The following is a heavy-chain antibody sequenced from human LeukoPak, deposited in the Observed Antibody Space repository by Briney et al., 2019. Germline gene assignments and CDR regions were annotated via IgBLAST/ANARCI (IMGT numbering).Heavy chain of an antibody. J-gene: IGHJ6*02. CDR2: IIPIFGTA. CDR1: GGTFSSYA. V-gene: IGHV1-69*13. CDR3: ARVSYYDSSSYRNYYYGMDV. D-gene: IGHD3-22*01. Sequence: GASVKVSCKASGGTFSSYAISWVRQAPGQGLEWMGGIIPIFGTANYAQKFQGRVTITADESTSTAYMELSSLRSEDTAVYYCARVSYYDSSSYRNYYYGMDVWGQGTTVTVSS.